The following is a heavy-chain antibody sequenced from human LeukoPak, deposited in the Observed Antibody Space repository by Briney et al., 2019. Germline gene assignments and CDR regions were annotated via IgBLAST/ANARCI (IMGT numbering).Heavy chain of an antibody. CDR1: GLTFNNYG. Sequence: PGGSLRLSCAASGLTFNNYGMHWVRQAPGKGLEWVAFIRFDGSNNYYIDSVKGRFTISRENSKNTLFLQMNSLRAEDTAVYYCAKGGYSNGRYYYYMDVWGEGTTVTVSS. D-gene: IGHD5-18*01. CDR3: AKGGYSNGRYYYYMDV. J-gene: IGHJ6*03. V-gene: IGHV3-30*02. CDR2: IRFDGSNN.